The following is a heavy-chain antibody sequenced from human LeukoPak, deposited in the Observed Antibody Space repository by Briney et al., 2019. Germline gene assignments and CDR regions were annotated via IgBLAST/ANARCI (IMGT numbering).Heavy chain of an antibody. CDR1: GGTFSSYA. Sequence: SVKVSCKASGGTFSSYAISWVRQAPGQGLEWMGGIIPIFGTANYAQKFQGRVTITADKSTSTAYMELSSLRSEDTAVYYCARGGGDYVWGSYRYYFDYWGQGTLVTVSS. V-gene: IGHV1-69*06. J-gene: IGHJ4*02. CDR2: IIPIFGTA. CDR3: ARGGGDYVWGSYRYYFDY. D-gene: IGHD3-16*02.